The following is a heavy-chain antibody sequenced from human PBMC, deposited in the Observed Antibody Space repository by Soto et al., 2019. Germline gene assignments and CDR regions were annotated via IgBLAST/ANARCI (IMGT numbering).Heavy chain of an antibody. J-gene: IGHJ4*02. CDR1: GASVSSTYW. V-gene: IGHV4-4*02. D-gene: IGHD4-17*01. CDR3: ARRYGASFDY. CDR2: INHRGSA. Sequence: PSETLSLTCAVSGASVSSTYWWSWVRQPPGKGPEWIGEINHRGSANYNPSLKSRVTISVDISKSQFSLRLTSVTAADTAVYYCARRYGASFDYWGQGTLVTVSS.